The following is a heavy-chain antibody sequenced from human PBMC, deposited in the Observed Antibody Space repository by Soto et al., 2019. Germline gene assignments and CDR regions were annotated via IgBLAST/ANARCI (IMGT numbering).Heavy chain of an antibody. Sequence: PGGSLRLSCAASGFTFSSYAMSWVRQAPGKGLEWVSAISGSGGSTYYADSVKGRFTISRDNSKNTLYLQMNSLRAEDTAVYYYAKDNVGDYYDSSGYAQRFDYWGQGTLVTVSS. CDR3: AKDNVGDYYDSSGYAQRFDY. J-gene: IGHJ4*02. CDR2: ISGSGGST. D-gene: IGHD3-22*01. CDR1: GFTFSSYA. V-gene: IGHV3-23*01.